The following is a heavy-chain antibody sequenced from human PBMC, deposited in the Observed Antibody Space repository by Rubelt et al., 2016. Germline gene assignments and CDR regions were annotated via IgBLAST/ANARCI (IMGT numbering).Heavy chain of an antibody. J-gene: IGHJ6*02. CDR3: ASLAAAGTVNYYYYGMDV. V-gene: IGHV4-34*01. Sequence: KSRVTISVDTSKNQFPLKLSSVTAADTAVYYCASLAAAGTVNYYYYGMDVWGQGTTVTVSS. D-gene: IGHD6-13*01.